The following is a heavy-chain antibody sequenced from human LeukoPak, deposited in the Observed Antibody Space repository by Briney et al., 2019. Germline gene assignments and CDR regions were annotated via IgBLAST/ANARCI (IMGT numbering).Heavy chain of an antibody. CDR3: ARLGFCSGGRCLSDY. CDR1: GGSISSYY. V-gene: IGHV4-59*01. Sequence: SETLSLTCTVSGGSISSYYWTWIRQPPGKGLEFIGHIYYSGSANYNPSLKSRVTISIDTSKNQFSLKLSSVTAADSAVYYCARLGFCSGGRCLSDYWGQGTLVTVSS. D-gene: IGHD2-15*01. J-gene: IGHJ4*02. CDR2: IYYSGSA.